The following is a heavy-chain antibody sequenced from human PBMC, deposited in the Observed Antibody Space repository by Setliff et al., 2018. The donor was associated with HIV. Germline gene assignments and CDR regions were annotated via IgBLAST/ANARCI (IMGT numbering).Heavy chain of an antibody. D-gene: IGHD2-2*01. CDR3: ARGVVVVPAARDYYYYLDV. CDR1: GGSFAGYY. Sequence: SETLSLTCAVYGGSFAGYYWTWIRQPPGKGLEWIGEINHSGTTNHNPSLKSRAIISVDMSKNQFSLKVNSVTAADTAVYYCARGVVVVPAARDYYYYLDVWGKGTTVTVSS. CDR2: INHSGTT. V-gene: IGHV4-34*04. J-gene: IGHJ6*03.